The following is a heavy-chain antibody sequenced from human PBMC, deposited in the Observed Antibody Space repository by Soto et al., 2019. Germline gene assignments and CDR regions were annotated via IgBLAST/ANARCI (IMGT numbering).Heavy chain of an antibody. CDR2: IHYSGST. J-gene: IGHJ4*02. D-gene: IGHD3-10*01. Sequence: SETLSLTCTVSGGSISGYYWSWIRQPPGKGLEWIGYIHYSGSTDYNPSLKSRVTISVDTSKNQFSLKLNSVTAADTAVYYCARVVLEVRWPYYFDYWGQGTLVTVS. V-gene: IGHV4-59*01. CDR3: ARVVLEVRWPYYFDY. CDR1: GGSISGYY.